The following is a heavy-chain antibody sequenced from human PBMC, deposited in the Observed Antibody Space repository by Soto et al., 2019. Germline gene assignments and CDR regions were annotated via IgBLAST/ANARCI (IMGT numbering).Heavy chain of an antibody. J-gene: IGHJ4*02. V-gene: IGHV1-46*01. CDR1: GYTFTSYY. CDR3: ARADSGDYWLDY. D-gene: IGHD2-21*02. CDR2: INPSGGST. Sequence: GASVKVSCKASGYTFTSYYMHWVRQAPGQGLEWMGIINPSGGSTSYAQKFQGRVTMTRDTSTSTVYMEPSSLRSEDTAVYYCARADSGDYWLDYWGQGTLVTVSS.